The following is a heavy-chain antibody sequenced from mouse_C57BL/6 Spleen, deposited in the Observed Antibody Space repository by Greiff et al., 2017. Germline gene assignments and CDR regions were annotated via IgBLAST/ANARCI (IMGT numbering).Heavy chain of an antibody. CDR1: GYTFTDYE. Sequence: VQLQQSGAELVRPGASVTLSCKASGYTFTDYEMHWVKQTPVHGLEWIGAIDPETGGTAYNQKFKGKAILTADKSSSTAYMELRSLTSEDSAVYYCTVRWGNYGGYYYAMDDWGQGTSVTVSS. J-gene: IGHJ4*01. CDR2: IDPETGGT. D-gene: IGHD2-1*01. CDR3: TVRWGNYGGYYYAMDD. V-gene: IGHV1-15*01.